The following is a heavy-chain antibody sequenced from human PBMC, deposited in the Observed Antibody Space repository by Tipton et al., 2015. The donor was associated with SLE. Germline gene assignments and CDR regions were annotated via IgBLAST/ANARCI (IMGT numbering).Heavy chain of an antibody. D-gene: IGHD6-13*01. J-gene: IGHJ2*01. V-gene: IGHV4-61*01. CDR3: ARGADVSSSWGWYFDL. CDR2: IYYSGRT. CDR1: GGSVSSGSYY. Sequence: TLSLTCTVSGGSVSSGSYYWSWIRQPPGKGLEWIGYIYYSGRTNYNPSLKSRVTISVDTSKNQFSLKLSSVTDADTAVYYCARGADVSSSWGWYFDLWGRGTLVTVSS.